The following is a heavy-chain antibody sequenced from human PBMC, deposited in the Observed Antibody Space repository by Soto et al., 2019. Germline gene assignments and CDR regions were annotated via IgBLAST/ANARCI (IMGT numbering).Heavy chain of an antibody. V-gene: IGHV3-21*01. CDR1: GFTFSSYS. CDR3: ASLAYCGGDCYSVGAFDI. D-gene: IGHD2-21*02. CDR2: ISSSSSYI. Sequence: EVQLVESGGGLVKPGGSLRLSCAASGFTFSSYSMNWVRQAPGKGLEWVSSISSSSSYIYYADSVKGRITISRDNAKNSLYLQRNSLGDEDTAVYYCASLAYCGGDCYSVGAFDIWGQGTMVTVSS. J-gene: IGHJ3*02.